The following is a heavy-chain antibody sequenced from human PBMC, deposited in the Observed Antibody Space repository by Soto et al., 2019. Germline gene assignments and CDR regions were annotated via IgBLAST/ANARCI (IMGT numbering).Heavy chain of an antibody. CDR3: ARSVFP. J-gene: IGHJ5*02. CDR1: GGSISSGGFY. CDR2: VYYSGST. V-gene: IGHV4-31*03. Sequence: QVQLQESGPGLVKPSQTLSLTCTVSGGSISSGGFYWNRSPQHPGKGLEWIGYVYYSGSTYYYPSLKSRVSISVDTSKNHFSLKLTSVTAADTAVYYCARSVFPWGRGTLVTVSS.